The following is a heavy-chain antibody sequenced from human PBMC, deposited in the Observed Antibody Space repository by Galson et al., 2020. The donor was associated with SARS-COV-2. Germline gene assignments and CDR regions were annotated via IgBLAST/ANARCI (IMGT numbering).Heavy chain of an antibody. D-gene: IGHD2-21*01. CDR1: GYTLTELS. Sequence: GESLKISCKVSGYTLTELSMHWVRQAPGKRLEWMGGFDPEDGETIYAQKFQGRVTMTEDTSTDTAYMELSSLRSEDTAVYYCATGFAYCGGDCPTPIDYWGQGTLVTVSS. V-gene: IGHV1-24*01. J-gene: IGHJ4*02. CDR2: FDPEDGET. CDR3: ATGFAYCGGDCPTPIDY.